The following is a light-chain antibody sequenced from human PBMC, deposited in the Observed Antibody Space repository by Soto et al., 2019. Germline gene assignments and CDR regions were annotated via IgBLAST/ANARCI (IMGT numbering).Light chain of an antibody. V-gene: IGKV3-20*01. Sequence: EIVLTQSPGNLSLSPGERATLSCRASQSVGSNYLAWYQQKPGQAPRLLIYGASSRATGIPDRFSGSGSGTDFTLTISRLEPEDSAVYYCQQYVTSPWTFGQGTKVEIK. CDR1: QSVGSNY. J-gene: IGKJ1*01. CDR3: QQYVTSPWT. CDR2: GAS.